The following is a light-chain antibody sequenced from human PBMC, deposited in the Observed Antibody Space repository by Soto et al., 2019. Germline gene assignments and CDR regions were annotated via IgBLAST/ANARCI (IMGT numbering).Light chain of an antibody. CDR1: SSDVGNQNL. CDR2: QDS. Sequence: QSALTQPASVSGSPGQPITISCTGTSSDVGNQNLVSWYQQHPGKAPKLLIYQDSKRPSGVSNRFSGSKSDNTASLTISGLQAEDEAHYYCCSYAGSSIWVFGGGTKLTVL. J-gene: IGLJ3*02. V-gene: IGLV2-23*01. CDR3: CSYAGSSIWV.